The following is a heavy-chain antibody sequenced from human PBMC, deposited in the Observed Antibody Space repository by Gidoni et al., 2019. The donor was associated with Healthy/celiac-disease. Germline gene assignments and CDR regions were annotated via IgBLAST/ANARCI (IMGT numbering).Heavy chain of an antibody. D-gene: IGHD3-9*01. V-gene: IGHV3-66*01. CDR1: GFTVSSNY. CDR3: ARDGPYYDILTGYSKNPFDY. CDR2: IYSGGST. Sequence: EVQLVESGGGLVQPGGSLRLSCAASGFTVSSNYMSWVRQAPGKGLEWVSVIYSGGSTYYADSVKGRFTISRDNSKNTLYLQMNSLRAEDTAVYYCARDGPYYDILTGYSKNPFDYWGQGTLVTVSS. J-gene: IGHJ4*02.